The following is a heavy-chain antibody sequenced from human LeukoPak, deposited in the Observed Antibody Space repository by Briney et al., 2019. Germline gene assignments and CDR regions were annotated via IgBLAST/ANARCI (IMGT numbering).Heavy chain of an antibody. D-gene: IGHD6-13*01. CDR1: GGSSSGYY. CDR3: ARALAAAGINWFDP. V-gene: IGHV4-34*01. J-gene: IGHJ5*02. Sequence: SETLSLTCAVYGGSSSGYYWSWIRQPPGKGLEWIGEINHSGSTNYNPSLKSRVTMSVDTSKNQFSLKLSSVTAADTAVYYCARALAAAGINWFDPWGQGTLVTVSS. CDR2: INHSGST.